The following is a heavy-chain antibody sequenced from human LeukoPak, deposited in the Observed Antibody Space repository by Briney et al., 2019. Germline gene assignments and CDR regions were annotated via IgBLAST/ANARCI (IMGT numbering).Heavy chain of an antibody. CDR3: ARGERGDF. V-gene: IGHV3-48*03. CDR1: GFTFSIYE. D-gene: IGHD1-26*01. Sequence: GGSLRLSCASSGFTFSIYEMNCVRQAPAKGLEWVSYISSIGTTIYYADSVKGRFTISRDSAKNSLYLQMNSLRAEDTAVYYCARGERGDFWGQGTLVTVSS. CDR2: ISSIGTTI. J-gene: IGHJ4*02.